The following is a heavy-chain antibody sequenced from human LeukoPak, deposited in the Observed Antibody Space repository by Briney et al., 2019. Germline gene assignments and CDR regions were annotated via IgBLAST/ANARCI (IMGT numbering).Heavy chain of an antibody. J-gene: IGHJ4*02. D-gene: IGHD1-26*01. V-gene: IGHV3-11*01. CDR2: ISNSGSTI. CDR1: GFTFSDYY. Sequence: PGGSLRLSCAASGFTFSDYYMSWIRQDPGKGLEWISYISNSGSTIHYAVSVKGRFTISRDNSKNTLYLQMNSLRAEDTAIYYCAKEYTGTFSPFPSYFDDWGQGTLVTVSS. CDR3: AKEYTGTFSPFPSYFDD.